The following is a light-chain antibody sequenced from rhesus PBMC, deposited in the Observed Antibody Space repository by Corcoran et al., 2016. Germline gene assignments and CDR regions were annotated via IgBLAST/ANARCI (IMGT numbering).Light chain of an antibody. J-gene: IGKJ4*01. CDR2: KAS. CDR3: QQYSSRPLT. CDR1: QGISSW. V-gene: IGKV1-22*01. Sequence: DIQMTQSPSSLSASVGDTVTITCRASQGISSWLAWYQQKPGKAPKLLIYKASSLQSWGPSRFRGSGSGTEFTRTISSLQSEDFATYYCQQYSSRPLTFGGGTKVELK.